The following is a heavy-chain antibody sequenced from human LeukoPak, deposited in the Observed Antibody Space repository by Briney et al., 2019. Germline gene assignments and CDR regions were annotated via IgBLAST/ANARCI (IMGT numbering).Heavy chain of an antibody. J-gene: IGHJ4*02. CDR1: GFTISSYT. CDR2: ISDSGGST. D-gene: IGHD3-9*01. Sequence: PGGSLRLSCAASGFTISSYTMSWVRHAPGKGLEWFSAISDSGGSTNYADSVKGRFTNSRDNSKNTPYLQMNSLRVEDTAVYYCAKVEQTRYYDTLTGYYSVRYFDYWGQGTLVTVSS. CDR3: AKVEQTRYYDTLTGYYSVRYFDY. V-gene: IGHV3-23*01.